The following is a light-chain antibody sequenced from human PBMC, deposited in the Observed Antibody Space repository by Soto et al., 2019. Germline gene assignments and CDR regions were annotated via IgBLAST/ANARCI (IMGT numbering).Light chain of an antibody. J-gene: IGKJ3*01. CDR3: QKLNSYPIT. V-gene: IGKV1-9*01. CDR2: AAS. CDR1: QGISSY. Sequence: IQLTQSPSSLSASVGDRVTITCRASQGISSYLAWYQQKPGKAPKLLIYAASTLQSGVPSRFSGSVSGTDFTLTISILQPEDFATYYCQKLNSYPITFVPGTKVDIK.